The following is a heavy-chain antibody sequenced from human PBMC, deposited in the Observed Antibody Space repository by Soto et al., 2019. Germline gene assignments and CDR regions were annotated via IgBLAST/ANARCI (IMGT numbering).Heavy chain of an antibody. V-gene: IGHV3-73*01. CDR3: TRRIGGNSSSWYY. J-gene: IGHJ4*02. CDR2: SRSKANSYAT. D-gene: IGHD6-13*01. Sequence: EVQLVESGGGLVQPGGSLKLSCAASGFTFSGSAMHWVRQASGKGLEWVGRSRSKANSYATAYAASVKGRFTISRDDSKNTAYLQMNSLKTEDTAVYYCTRRIGGNSSSWYYWGQGTLVTVSS. CDR1: GFTFSGSA.